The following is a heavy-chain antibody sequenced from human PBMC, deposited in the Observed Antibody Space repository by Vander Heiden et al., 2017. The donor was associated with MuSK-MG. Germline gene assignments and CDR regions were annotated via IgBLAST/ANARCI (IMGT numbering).Heavy chain of an antibody. J-gene: IGHJ4*02. CDR1: GFTFTDSA. CDR3: TRQDDYGDYWAEDY. CDR2: IRSKVNSYAT. V-gene: IGHV3-73*01. D-gene: IGHD4-17*01. Sequence: EVQLVESGGGLVQPGGSLKLSCAASGFTFTDSAMHWVRQASGKGLQWVGRIRSKVNSYATAYAASVTGRFTISRDDSKKTAYLQMNSLKSEDTAVYYCTRQDDYGDYWAEDYWGQGTLVTVSS.